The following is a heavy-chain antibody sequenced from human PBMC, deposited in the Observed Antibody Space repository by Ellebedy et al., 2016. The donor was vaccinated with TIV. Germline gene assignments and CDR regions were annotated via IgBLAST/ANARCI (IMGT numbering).Heavy chain of an antibody. D-gene: IGHD5/OR15-5a*01. J-gene: IGHJ4*02. CDR3: AKDVIVSTASNFDS. V-gene: IGHV3-23*01. CDR2: ISATAVHT. CDR1: GFTFSSYA. Sequence: PGGSLRLSCGASGFTFSSYAMSWVRQAPGKGLEWVASISATAVHTYYADSVKGRFTISRDNSNNKLFLRMNSLRAEDTAVYYCAKDVIVSTASNFDSWGQGSLVTVSS.